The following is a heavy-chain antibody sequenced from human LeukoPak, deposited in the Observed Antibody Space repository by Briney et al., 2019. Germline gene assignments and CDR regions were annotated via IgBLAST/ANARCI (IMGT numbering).Heavy chain of an antibody. J-gene: IGHJ6*02. CDR1: GFSLSTSGMC. V-gene: IGHV2-70*11. CDR3: ARILGEHYYYYGMDV. Sequence: ESGPTLVNPTQTLTLTCTFSGFSLSTSGMCVSWIRQPPGKALEWLARIDWDDDKYYSTSLKTRLTISKDTSKNQVVLTMTNMDPVDTATYYCARILGEHYYYYGMDVWGQGTTVTVSS. D-gene: IGHD3-16*01. CDR2: IDWDDDK.